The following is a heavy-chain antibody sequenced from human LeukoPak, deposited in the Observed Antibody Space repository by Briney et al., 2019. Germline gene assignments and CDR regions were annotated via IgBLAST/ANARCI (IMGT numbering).Heavy chain of an antibody. V-gene: IGHV3-23*01. Sequence: GGSLRLSCADSGFTMSIYAMSWVRQVQGKGLEWVSGISGSDGSTYYADSVKGRSTISRDSSKNTLYLQMNSLKAEVTALYYCAKDVMATITSGGYFFDCWGQGTLVTVSS. D-gene: IGHD5-12*01. CDR2: ISGSDGST. CDR3: AKDVMATITSGGYFFDC. CDR1: GFTMSIYA. J-gene: IGHJ4*02.